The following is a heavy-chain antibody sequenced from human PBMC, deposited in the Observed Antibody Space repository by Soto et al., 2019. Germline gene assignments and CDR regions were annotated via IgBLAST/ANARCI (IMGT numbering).Heavy chain of an antibody. D-gene: IGHD3-22*01. V-gene: IGHV4-59*08. CDR2: IYYSGST. CDR3: ARLGGYYQAFDQ. J-gene: IGHJ4*02. Sequence: PSVTLSLTCTVSGGSMNTYYWGLFRQPPGKGLEWVGYIYYSGSTTYSPSLKSRVTISVDTSKNQFSLKLNSVTAADTAVYYCARLGGYYQAFDQWGQGSLVTVSS. CDR1: GGSMNTYY.